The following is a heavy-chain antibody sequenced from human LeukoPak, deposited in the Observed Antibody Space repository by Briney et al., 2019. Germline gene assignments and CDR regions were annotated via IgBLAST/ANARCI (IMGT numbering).Heavy chain of an antibody. V-gene: IGHV4-59*01. CDR3: ARVPLGAFDP. CDR1: GGSISSYY. D-gene: IGHD1-26*01. CDR2: IYYSGST. Sequence: SETLSLTCTVSGGSISSYYWSWIRQPPGKGLEWIGYIYYSGSTNYNPSLKSRVTISVDMSKNQFSLKLSSVTAADTAVYYCARVPLGAFDPWGQGTLVTVSS. J-gene: IGHJ5*02.